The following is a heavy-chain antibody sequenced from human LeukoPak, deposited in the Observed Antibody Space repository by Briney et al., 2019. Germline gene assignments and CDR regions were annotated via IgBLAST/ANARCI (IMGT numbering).Heavy chain of an antibody. CDR1: GFIPTSHG. CDR3: ATTRPYGTTWAGAFED. D-gene: IGHD1-14*01. J-gene: IGHJ4*02. CDR2: VSSRMGT. V-gene: IGHV3-23*01. Sequence: GGSLRLSCAASGFIPTSHGMSWVRQAPGRGLEWVSTVSSRMGTFYTNSVKGRFITSRDTSKNTLLLQMNSLRAEDTAVYYCATTRPYGTTWAGAFEDWGQGTPVTVSS.